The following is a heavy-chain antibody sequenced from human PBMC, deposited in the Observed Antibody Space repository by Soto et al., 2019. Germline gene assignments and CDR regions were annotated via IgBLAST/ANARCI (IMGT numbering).Heavy chain of an antibody. CDR1: GFTFGDYA. D-gene: IGHD5-18*01. J-gene: IGHJ4*02. CDR2: IRSKAYGGTT. Sequence: LRLSCTASGFTFGDYAMSWFRQAPGKGLEWVGFIRSKAYGGTTEYAASVKGRFTISRDDSKSIAYLQMNSLKTEDTAVYYCTRDLPSNVDTAMVFDYWGQGTLVTVSS. V-gene: IGHV3-49*03. CDR3: TRDLPSNVDTAMVFDY.